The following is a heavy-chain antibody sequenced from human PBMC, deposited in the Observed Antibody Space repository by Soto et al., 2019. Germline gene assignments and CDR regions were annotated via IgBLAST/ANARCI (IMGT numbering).Heavy chain of an antibody. CDR1: GFSLTTGRMG. D-gene: IGHD6-13*01. CDR3: ARLVADSSWYHYGLDV. CDR2: IFSNNER. V-gene: IGHV2-26*03. J-gene: IGHJ6*02. Sequence: QVTLKESGPVLVKATETLTLTCNISGFSLTTGRMGVSWIRQPPGKALEWVALIFSNNERSYSTSLKSRLSISDDNSKSQVVRTMTNVDPVDTATYFCARLVADSSWYHYGLDVWGHGTTVTVS.